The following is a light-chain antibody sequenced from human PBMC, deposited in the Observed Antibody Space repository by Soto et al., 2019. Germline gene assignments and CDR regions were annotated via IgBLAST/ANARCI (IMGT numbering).Light chain of an antibody. CDR2: DVS. Sequence: VLTQSPATLSLSPGERATLSCRASQSVNGQLAWYQQKPGQAPRLLIYDVSSRATGIPARFSGGGSGTDFTLTISSLEPEDFAVYYCQQRTNWPRGFTFGPGTKVDI. CDR3: QQRTNWPRGFT. J-gene: IGKJ3*01. V-gene: IGKV3-11*01. CDR1: QSVNGQ.